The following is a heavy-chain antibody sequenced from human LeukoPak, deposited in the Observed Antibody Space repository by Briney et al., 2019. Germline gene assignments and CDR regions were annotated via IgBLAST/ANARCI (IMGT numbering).Heavy chain of an antibody. V-gene: IGHV2-5*02. Sequence: SGPTPVKPTQTLTLTCTFSGFSLTTSGVGVGWIRQPPGKALEWLAVIYWDDDKRYSPSLKSRLTITKDTSKNQVVLTMTNMDPVDTATYYCAHGRLNSGGGYGIGFWFDPWGQGTLVTVSS. CDR3: AHGRLNSGGGYGIGFWFDP. CDR1: GFSLTTSGVG. D-gene: IGHD3-16*01. CDR2: IYWDDDK. J-gene: IGHJ5*02.